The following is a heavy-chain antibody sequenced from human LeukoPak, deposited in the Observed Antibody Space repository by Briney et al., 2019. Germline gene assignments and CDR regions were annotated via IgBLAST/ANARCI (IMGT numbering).Heavy chain of an antibody. CDR1: GGSFSGYY. CDR2: INHSGST. D-gene: IGHD3-16*01. J-gene: IGHJ5*02. CDR3: ARGGDTAAVNSNWFDP. V-gene: IGHV4-34*01. Sequence: SETLSLTCAVYGGSFSGYYWSWIRQPPGKGLEWIGVINHSGSTNYNPSLKSRVTISVDTSKNQFSLKLSSVTAADTAVYYCARGGDTAAVNSNWFDPWGQGTLVTVSS.